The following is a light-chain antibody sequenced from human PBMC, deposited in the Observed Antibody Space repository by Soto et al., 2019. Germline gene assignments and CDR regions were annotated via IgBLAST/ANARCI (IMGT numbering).Light chain of an antibody. CDR1: QTISSW. Sequence: DIQMTQSPSTLSGSVGDRITITCRASQTISSWLAWYQQKPGKXPXLLIYKASTLKSGVPSRFSGGGSGTEFTLTISSLQPDDFATYYCQHYNSYSEAFGQGTKGDI. CDR3: QHYNSYSEA. V-gene: IGKV1-5*03. J-gene: IGKJ1*01. CDR2: KAS.